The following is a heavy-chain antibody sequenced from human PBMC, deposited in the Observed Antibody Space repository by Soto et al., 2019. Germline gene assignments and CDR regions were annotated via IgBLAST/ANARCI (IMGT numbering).Heavy chain of an antibody. J-gene: IGHJ6*02. CDR2: INPDGSEQ. CDR1: QFTFGKYY. CDR3: ARGNWNYYYGFDV. Sequence: GGSLRLSCAASQFTFGKYYMTWVRQAPGKGPEWVAYINPDGSEQYYFDSVKGRFTISRDNANNSLYLQMNSLRAEDTDVYFCARGNWNYYYGFDVWGQGTTVTVSS. D-gene: IGHD1-20*01. V-gene: IGHV3-7*01.